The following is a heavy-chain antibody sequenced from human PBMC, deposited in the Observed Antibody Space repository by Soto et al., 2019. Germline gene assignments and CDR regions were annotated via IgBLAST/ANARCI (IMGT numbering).Heavy chain of an antibody. Sequence: ASVKVSCKAFGYTFTTYYMHWVRQAPGQGLEWMGIINPSGGSTNYAQRFQGRVTMTSDTSTSTVYMELSSLRTDDTAVYYCARVIVPTTVTTSNWFDPWGQGTLVTVFS. CDR3: ARVIVPTTVTTSNWFDP. CDR2: INPSGGST. J-gene: IGHJ5*02. V-gene: IGHV1-46*01. D-gene: IGHD4-17*01. CDR1: GYTFTTYY.